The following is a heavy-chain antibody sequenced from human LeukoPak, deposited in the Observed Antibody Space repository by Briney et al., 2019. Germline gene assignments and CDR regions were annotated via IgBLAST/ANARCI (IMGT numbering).Heavy chain of an antibody. J-gene: IGHJ4*02. CDR3: ARPPYSGGWYLMF. CDR2: VRQDGSET. V-gene: IGHV3-7*01. Sequence: PGGSLRLSCAASAFTFSNYWMSWVRQPPGKGLEWVANVRQDGSETYYVDSVKGRFTISRDNTKNSLYLQMNSLRAEDTAVYYCARPPYSGGWYLMFWGQGTRVTVSS. CDR1: AFTFSNYW. D-gene: IGHD6-19*01.